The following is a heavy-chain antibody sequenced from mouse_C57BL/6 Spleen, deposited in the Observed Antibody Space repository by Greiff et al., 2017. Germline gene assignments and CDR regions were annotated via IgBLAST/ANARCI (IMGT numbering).Heavy chain of an antibody. J-gene: IGHJ2*01. V-gene: IGHV1-26*01. CDR3: ARFFSHHSETYYFDY. CDR2: INPNNGGT. Sequence: VQLQQSGPELVKPGASVKISCKASGYTFTDYYMNWVKQSHGKSLEWIGDINPNNGGTSYNQKFKGKATLTVDKSSSTAYMELRSLTSEDSAVYYCARFFSHHSETYYFDYWGQGTTLTVSS. D-gene: IGHD3-1*01. CDR1: GYTFTDYY.